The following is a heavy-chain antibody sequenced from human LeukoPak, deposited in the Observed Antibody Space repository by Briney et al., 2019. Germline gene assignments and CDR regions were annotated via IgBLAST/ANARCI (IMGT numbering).Heavy chain of an antibody. CDR2: VYRTGNA. D-gene: IGHD3-10*01. J-gene: IGHJ4*02. CDR1: GYSISSGYY. Sequence: PSETLSLTCSVSGYSISSGYYWGWIRQPPGKGLEWIGVVYRTGNAYYNPSLKSRVTISIDTSKNQFSLNLTSATAADTAVYFCAKARGYGSGYFEYWGQGILVPVSS. CDR3: AKARGYGSGYFEY. V-gene: IGHV4-38-2*02.